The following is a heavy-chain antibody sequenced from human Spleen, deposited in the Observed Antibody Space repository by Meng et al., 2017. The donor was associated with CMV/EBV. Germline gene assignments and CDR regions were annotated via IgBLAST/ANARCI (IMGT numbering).Heavy chain of an antibody. CDR1: GFIFSDHY. CDR2: SRNKANRYTT. V-gene: IGHV3-72*01. Sequence: GESLKISCAASGFIFSDHYMDWVRQAPGKGLEWVGRSRNKANRYTTEYAASVKGRFTISRDDSKSIAYLQMNSLKTEDTAVYYCTRRRVVGATSYYFDYWGQGTLVTVSS. CDR3: TRRRVVGATSYYFDY. D-gene: IGHD1-26*01. J-gene: IGHJ4*02.